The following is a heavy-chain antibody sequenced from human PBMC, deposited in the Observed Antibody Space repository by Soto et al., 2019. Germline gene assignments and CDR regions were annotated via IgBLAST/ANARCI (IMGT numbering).Heavy chain of an antibody. CDR2: VYYSGST. V-gene: IGHV4-61*01. CDR1: GGSVSSGTYY. J-gene: IGHJ4*02. CDR3: ARHPPGLPFDY. Sequence: PSETLSLTCTVSGGSVSSGTYYWSWIRQPPGKALEWIGYVYYSGSTNYNPSLKSRVIISVDTSQNQFSLRLSSVTAADTAVYYCARHPPGLPFDYWGQGTLVTVSS.